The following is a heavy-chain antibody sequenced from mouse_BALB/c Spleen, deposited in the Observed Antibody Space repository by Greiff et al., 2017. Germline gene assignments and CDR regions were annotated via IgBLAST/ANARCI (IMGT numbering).Heavy chain of an antibody. V-gene: IGHV10-1*02. CDR3: VRRGGNYAMDY. CDR1: GFTFNTYA. CDR2: IRSKSNNYAT. Sequence: GGGLVQPKGSLKLSCAASGFTFNTYAMNWVRQAPGKGLEWVARIRSKSNNYATYYADSVKDRFTISRDDSQSMLYLQMSNLKTEDTAMYYCVRRGGNYAMDYWGQGTSVTVSS. J-gene: IGHJ4*01.